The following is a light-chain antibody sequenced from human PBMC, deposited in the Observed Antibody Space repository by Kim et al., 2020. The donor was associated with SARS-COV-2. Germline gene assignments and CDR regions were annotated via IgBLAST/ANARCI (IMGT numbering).Light chain of an antibody. CDR3: QQYNNWPLT. CDR2: GAS. CDR1: QSVSSN. V-gene: IGKV3-15*01. Sequence: EIVMTQSPATLSVSPGERATLSCRASQSVSSNFAWYQQKPGQAPRLLIYGASNRATGIPARFSGGGSGTEFTLTISSLQSEDFAVYFCQQYNNWPLTFGQGTRLEIK. J-gene: IGKJ5*01.